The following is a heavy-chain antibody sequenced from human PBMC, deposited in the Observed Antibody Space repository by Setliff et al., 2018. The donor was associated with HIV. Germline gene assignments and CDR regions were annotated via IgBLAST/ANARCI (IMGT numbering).Heavy chain of an antibody. D-gene: IGHD5-18*01. V-gene: IGHV4-4*07. Sequence: KPSETLSLTCTVSGGSMNSHYWSWIRQPAGKGLEWIGRIYSSGSTNYNPSLKSRVTMSVDLSKSQFSVKLSSVTAADTAVYYCARDLTGYTSGYGLDYWGQGTLVTVSS. CDR2: IYSSGST. J-gene: IGHJ4*02. CDR3: ARDLTGYTSGYGLDY. CDR1: GGSMNSHY.